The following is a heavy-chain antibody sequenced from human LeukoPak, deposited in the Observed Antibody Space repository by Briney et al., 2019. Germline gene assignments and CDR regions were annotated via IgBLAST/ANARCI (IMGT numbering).Heavy chain of an antibody. V-gene: IGHV3-23*01. D-gene: IGHD1-26*01. Sequence: GGSLRLSCAASGFTFSSYNMNWVRQAPGQGLEWVSAIRGSGDRTHYADSVKGRFTISRDNSKNTLYLQMNSLRAEDTAVYYCAKDSKIVGATFRSYHYMDVWGKGTAVTVSS. J-gene: IGHJ6*03. CDR3: AKDSKIVGATFRSYHYMDV. CDR1: GFTFSSYN. CDR2: IRGSGDRT.